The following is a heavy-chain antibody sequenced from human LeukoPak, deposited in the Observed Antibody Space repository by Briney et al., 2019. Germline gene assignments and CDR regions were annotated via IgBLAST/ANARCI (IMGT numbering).Heavy chain of an antibody. CDR2: INPKSGGT. CDR1: GNTSRGYY. J-gene: IGHJ3*01. V-gene: IGHV1-2*02. Sequence: GASVKVSCKASGNTSRGYYMHWVRQAPGQGLDWMGWINPKSGGTFYSQKFSGRVTMTSDTSISALYMELTSLTSDDTAVYYCARVNWNLGGGAFDFWGQGTLVIVSS. D-gene: IGHD1-1*01. CDR3: ARVNWNLGGGAFDF.